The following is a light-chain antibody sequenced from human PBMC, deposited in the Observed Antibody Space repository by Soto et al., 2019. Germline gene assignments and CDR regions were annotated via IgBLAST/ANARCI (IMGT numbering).Light chain of an antibody. CDR1: SSNFGSNY. Sequence: QSVLNQPPSASGTPGQRVTISCSGSSSNFGSNYVYWYQQLPGTAPKLLIYRNNQRPSGVPDRFSGSKSGTSASLAISGLRSEDEADYYCAAWDDSLSGFYVFGTGTKVTVL. J-gene: IGLJ1*01. CDR2: RNN. CDR3: AAWDDSLSGFYV. V-gene: IGLV1-47*01.